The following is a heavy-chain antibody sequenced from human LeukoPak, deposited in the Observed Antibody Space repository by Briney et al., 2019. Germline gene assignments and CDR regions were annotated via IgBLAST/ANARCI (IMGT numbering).Heavy chain of an antibody. D-gene: IGHD3-10*01. Sequence: SETLSPTCTVSGGSISSYYWSWIRQPPGKGLEWIGYIYYSGSTNHNPSLKSRVTISVDTSKNQFSLKLSSVTAADTAVYYCAGVSGSYSSGDCWGQGTLVTVSS. J-gene: IGHJ4*02. CDR3: AGVSGSYSSGDC. V-gene: IGHV4-59*01. CDR1: GGSISSYY. CDR2: IYYSGST.